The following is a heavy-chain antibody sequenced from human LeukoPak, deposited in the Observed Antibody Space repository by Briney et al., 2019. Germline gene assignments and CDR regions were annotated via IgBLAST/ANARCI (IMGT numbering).Heavy chain of an antibody. J-gene: IGHJ5*02. D-gene: IGHD3-16*01. CDR1: GFSFSSYW. Sequence: QPGGSLRLSCAASGFSFSSYWMHWVRQAPGKGLVRVSRIYADGRRTDYADSVKGRFTISRDNAKNTLYLHMNSLRAEDTAVYYCVRDGAGFDPWGQGTLVTVSS. CDR2: IYADGRRT. V-gene: IGHV3-74*01. CDR3: VRDGAGFDP.